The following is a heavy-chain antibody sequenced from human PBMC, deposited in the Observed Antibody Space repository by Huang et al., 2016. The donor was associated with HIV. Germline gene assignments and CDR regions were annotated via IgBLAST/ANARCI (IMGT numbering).Heavy chain of an antibody. J-gene: IGHJ4*02. V-gene: IGHV4-34*01. CDR2: NDHSGST. D-gene: IGHD6-13*01. CDR1: GGSFTGYY. CDR3: ASGPHSASTLDF. Sequence: QVQLQQWGAGLLKPSESLSLTCAVYGGSFTGYYWSWFRQPPGQGLEWIGENDHSGSTNLNQSLKSRVTMSVDTSKNQFSLELISVIAADTAMYDCASGPHSASTLDFWGQGTLVTVSS.